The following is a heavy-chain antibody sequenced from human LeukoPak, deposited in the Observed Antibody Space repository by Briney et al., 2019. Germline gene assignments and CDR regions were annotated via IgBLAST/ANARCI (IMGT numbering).Heavy chain of an antibody. V-gene: IGHV3-30*03. CDR2: ITHVGSTR. CDR3: ARVRRYSQYESSGYYADS. D-gene: IGHD3-22*01. Sequence: GGSLRLSCVGSGFTFNSYGMHWVRQAPGKGLQWVAAITHVGSTRYHADSVKGRFTISRDNSKDTLYLQMNSLKVEDTATYYCARVRRYSQYESSGYYADSWGQGTLVTVSS. J-gene: IGHJ5*01. CDR1: GFTFNSYG.